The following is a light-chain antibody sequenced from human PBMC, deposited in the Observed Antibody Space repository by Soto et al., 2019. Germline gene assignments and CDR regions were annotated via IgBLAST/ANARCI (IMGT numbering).Light chain of an antibody. J-gene: IGLJ1*01. CDR2: DNN. CDR3: QSYDSSLSGYV. CDR1: NSDIGAGFD. V-gene: IGLV1-40*01. Sequence: QSVLTQPPSVSGAPGQRVTISCTGRNSDIGAGFDVHWYQQLPGTAPKLLIYDNNNRPSGVPDRFSGSKSGTSASLAITGLQAEDEADYYCQSYDSSLSGYVFGTGTKVTVL.